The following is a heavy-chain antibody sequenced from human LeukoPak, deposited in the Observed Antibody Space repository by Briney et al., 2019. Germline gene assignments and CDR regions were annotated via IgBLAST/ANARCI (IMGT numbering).Heavy chain of an antibody. D-gene: IGHD4-11*01. Sequence: GGSLRLSCAAAGFTFSSYGMHWVRQAPGKGLEWVAVISYDGSNKYYADSVKGRFTISRDNSKNTLYLQINSVRAEDTAVYYCAKDRLAYSTYPFDYWGQGTLVTVSS. CDR3: AKDRLAYSTYPFDY. CDR2: ISYDGSNK. CDR1: GFTFSSYG. J-gene: IGHJ4*02. V-gene: IGHV3-30*18.